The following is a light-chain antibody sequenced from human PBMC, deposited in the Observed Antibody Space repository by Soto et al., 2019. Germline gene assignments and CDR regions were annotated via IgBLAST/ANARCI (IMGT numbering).Light chain of an antibody. V-gene: IGKV3-11*01. J-gene: IGKJ5*01. CDR1: QSFRVL. Sequence: EVVLTQAPVTLSLSPGEIATLSSSPGQSFRVLLAWYQQKPGQAPRLLIYDASNRATGIPPRFSGSGSGTDFTLTISSLEPEDSAVYYCQQRHMWPITFGQGTRLEIK. CDR2: DAS. CDR3: QQRHMWPIT.